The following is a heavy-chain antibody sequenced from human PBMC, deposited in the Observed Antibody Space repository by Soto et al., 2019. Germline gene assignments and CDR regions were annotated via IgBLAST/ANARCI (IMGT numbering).Heavy chain of an antibody. V-gene: IGHV4-4*07. D-gene: IGHD2-2*02. Sequence: SETLSLTCTVSGGSISSYYWSWIRQPTGKGLEWIGRIYTSGSTNYNPSLKSRVTMSVDTSKNQFSLKLSSVTAADTAVYYCARGRYCSSTSCYTFDYWGQGTLVTVSS. J-gene: IGHJ4*02. CDR3: ARGRYCSSTSCYTFDY. CDR2: IYTSGST. CDR1: GGSISSYY.